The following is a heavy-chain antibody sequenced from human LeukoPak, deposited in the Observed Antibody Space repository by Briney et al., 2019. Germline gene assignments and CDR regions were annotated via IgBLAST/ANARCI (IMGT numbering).Heavy chain of an antibody. Sequence: APVKVSCKASGYTFTGYYMHWVRQAPGQGLEWMGRINPNSGGTNYAQKFQGRVTMTRDTSISTAYMELSRLRTDDTAVYYCARDPSHDYAFDRWFDPWGQGTLVNVSS. CDR1: GYTFTGYY. CDR3: ARDPSHDYAFDRWFDP. CDR2: INPNSGGT. V-gene: IGHV1-2*06. J-gene: IGHJ5*02. D-gene: IGHD4-17*01.